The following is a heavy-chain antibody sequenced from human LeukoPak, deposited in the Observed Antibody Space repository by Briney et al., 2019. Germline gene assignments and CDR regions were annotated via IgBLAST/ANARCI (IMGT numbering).Heavy chain of an antibody. Sequence: PSETLSLTCTVSGGSISSSSYYWGWIRQPPGKGLEWIGSIYYSGSTYYNPSLKSRVTISVDTSKNQFSLKLSSVTAAVTAVYYCARHRISHSSWYYYNIEYHYWGQGTLVTVSS. J-gene: IGHJ4*02. CDR2: IYYSGST. D-gene: IGHD6-13*01. CDR3: ARHRISHSSWYYYNIEYHY. V-gene: IGHV4-39*01. CDR1: GGSISSSSYY.